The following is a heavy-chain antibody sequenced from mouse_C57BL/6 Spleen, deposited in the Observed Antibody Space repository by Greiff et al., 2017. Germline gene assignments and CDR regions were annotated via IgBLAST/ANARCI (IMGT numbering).Heavy chain of an antibody. CDR1: GFTFSDYG. Sequence: EVHLVESGGGLVKPGGSLKLSCAASGFTFSDYGMHWVRQAPEKGLEWVAYISSGSSTIYYADTVKGRFPISRANAKNTLFLQMTSLRSEDTAMYYGARTTVAMDYWGQGTSVTVSS. J-gene: IGHJ4*01. D-gene: IGHD1-1*01. CDR2: ISSGSSTI. V-gene: IGHV5-17*01. CDR3: ARTTVAMDY.